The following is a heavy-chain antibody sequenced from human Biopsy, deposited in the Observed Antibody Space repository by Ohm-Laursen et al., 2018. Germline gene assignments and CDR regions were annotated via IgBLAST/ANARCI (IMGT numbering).Heavy chain of an antibody. J-gene: IGHJ6*02. CDR3: ARDRYYGSESYYSHYNMDV. D-gene: IGHD3-10*01. CDR1: GFTFSSYG. V-gene: IGHV3-33*01. Sequence: SLRLSCSASGFTFSSYGIHWVRQAPGKGLEWVAVIWYDGSNKYPADSVKGRFSIPRDNSKNTVYLQMNSLRAADTAVYYCARDRYYGSESYYSHYNMDVWGQGTTVSVSS. CDR2: IWYDGSNK.